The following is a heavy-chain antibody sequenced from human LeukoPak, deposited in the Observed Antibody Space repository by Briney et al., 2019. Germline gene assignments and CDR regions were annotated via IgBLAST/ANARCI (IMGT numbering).Heavy chain of an antibody. J-gene: IGHJ4*02. CDR3: ARGVVVPAATSGDHSKGLRYQDY. CDR2: IKQDGSEK. CDR1: GFTFSNYW. V-gene: IGHV3-7*01. D-gene: IGHD2-2*01. Sequence: GGSLRLSCAASGFTFSNYWMSWVRQAPGKGLEWVANIKQDGSEKYYVDSVKGRFTISRDNAKNSLYLQMDGLRAEDTAVYYCARGVVVPAATSGDHSKGLRYQDYWGQGTLVTVSS.